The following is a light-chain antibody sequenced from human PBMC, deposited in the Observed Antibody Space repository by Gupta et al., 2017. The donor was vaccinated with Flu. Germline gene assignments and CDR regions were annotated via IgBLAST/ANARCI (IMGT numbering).Light chain of an antibody. V-gene: IGKV1-5*03. CDR1: HSISIW. CDR3: QQYNSLWT. Sequence: SPSLLSSVVGSRTTCCCPGSHSISIWFGCYQQKPENAPKLMFYKASRGESVAPRCFSGGGDATEFTLTSSRQQDDDFAYYYDQQYNSLWTFGQGTKVEIK. CDR2: KAS. J-gene: IGKJ1*01.